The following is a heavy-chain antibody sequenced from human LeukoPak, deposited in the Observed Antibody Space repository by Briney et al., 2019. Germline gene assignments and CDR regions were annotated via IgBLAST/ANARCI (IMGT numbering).Heavy chain of an antibody. CDR3: ASLSCPLNYDSSGCDY. CDR2: IWYDGSNK. D-gene: IGHD3-22*01. V-gene: IGHV3-33*08. CDR1: GFTFSSYW. Sequence: PGGSLRLSCAASGFTFSSYWMSWVRQAPGKGLEWVAVIWYDGSNKYYADSVKGRFTIFRDNSKNTLYLQMNSLRAEDTAVYYCASLSCPLNYDSSGCDYWGQGTLVTVSS. J-gene: IGHJ4*02.